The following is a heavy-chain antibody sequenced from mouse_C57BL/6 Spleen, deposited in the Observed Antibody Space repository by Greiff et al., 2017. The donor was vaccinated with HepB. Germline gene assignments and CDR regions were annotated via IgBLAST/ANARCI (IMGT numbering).Heavy chain of an antibody. J-gene: IGHJ3*01. D-gene: IGHD2-4*01. CDR3: ARSRDYDEGFAY. Sequence: QVQLKESGPELVKPGASVKISCKASGYAFSSSWMNWVKQRPGKGLEWIGRIYPGDGDTNYNGKFKGKATLTADKSSSTAYMQLSSLTSEDSAVYFCARSRDYDEGFAYWGQGTLVTVSA. CDR2: IYPGDGDT. CDR1: GYAFSSSW. V-gene: IGHV1-82*01.